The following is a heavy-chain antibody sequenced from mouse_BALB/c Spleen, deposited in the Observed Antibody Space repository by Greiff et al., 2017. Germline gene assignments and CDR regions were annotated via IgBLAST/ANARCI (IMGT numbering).Heavy chain of an antibody. V-gene: IGHV5-6*01. CDR3: ARQDYGSKPLDY. Sequence: EVQLVESGGDLVKPGGSLKLSCAASGFTFSSYGMSWVRQTPDKRLEWVATISSGGSYTYYPDSVKGRFTISRDNAKNTLYLQMSSLKSEDTAMYYCARQDYGSKPLDYWGQGTTLTVAS. D-gene: IGHD1-1*01. J-gene: IGHJ2*01. CDR2: ISSGGSYT. CDR1: GFTFSSYG.